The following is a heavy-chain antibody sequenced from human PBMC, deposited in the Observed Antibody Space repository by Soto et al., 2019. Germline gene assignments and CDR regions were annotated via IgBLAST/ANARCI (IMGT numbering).Heavy chain of an antibody. CDR3: AGAGSGYYSLFDP. V-gene: IGHV1-69*06. Sequence: QVQLVQSVAEVKKPGSSVKVSCKASGGTFSSYAISWVRQAPGQGLEWMGGIIPIFGTANYAQKFQGSVTITADKSTSTAYMELGSLRSEDTAVYYFAGAGSGYYSLFDPWGQGTLGTVSS. CDR2: IIPIFGTA. CDR1: GGTFSSYA. D-gene: IGHD3-22*01. J-gene: IGHJ5*02.